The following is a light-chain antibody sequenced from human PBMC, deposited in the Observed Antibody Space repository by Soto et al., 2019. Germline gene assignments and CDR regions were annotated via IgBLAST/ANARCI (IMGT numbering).Light chain of an antibody. CDR3: QQCSDWPLT. CDR2: GAS. CDR1: QSVSSS. J-gene: IGKJ4*01. Sequence: EIVMTQSPVTLSVSPGERATLSCRASQSVSSSLAWYQQKPGQSPRLLIYGASTRATGVPARFSGSGSGTEFALTISSLKSEDVAVYYCQQCSDWPLTFGGGTKVEIK. V-gene: IGKV3-15*01.